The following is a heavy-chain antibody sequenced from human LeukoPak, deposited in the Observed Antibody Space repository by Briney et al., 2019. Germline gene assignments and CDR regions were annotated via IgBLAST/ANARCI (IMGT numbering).Heavy chain of an antibody. D-gene: IGHD2-21*02. J-gene: IGHJ4*02. CDR1: GFTFSSNW. Sequence: PGGSLRLSCAASGFTFSSNWMSWVRQAPGKGLEWVAAISGNAVNTYYADSVKGRFTISRDNAGNTLYLQMNSLRVEDTAVYYCAKDRPSVVTAIWGQGTLVTVSS. V-gene: IGHV3-23*01. CDR3: AKDRPSVVTAI. CDR2: ISGNAVNT.